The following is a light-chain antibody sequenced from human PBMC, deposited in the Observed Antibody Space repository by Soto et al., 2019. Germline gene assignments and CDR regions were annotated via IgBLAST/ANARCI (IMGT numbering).Light chain of an antibody. V-gene: IGKV1-9*01. J-gene: IGKJ5*01. CDR3: QQFNSYPLT. Sequence: EIQLTQSSSFVSASVGDRVTITCWASQDISSHLAWYQQKPGKVPRLLISAASTLQSGVPSRFSGSGAGTEFSLTISGLQPEDFATYYCQQFNSYPLTFGQGTRLEIK. CDR1: QDISSH. CDR2: AAS.